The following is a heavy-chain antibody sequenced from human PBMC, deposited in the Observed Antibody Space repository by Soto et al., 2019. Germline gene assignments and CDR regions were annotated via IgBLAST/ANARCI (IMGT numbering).Heavy chain of an antibody. Sequence: SVKVSCQASGGTFSSYAISWVRQAPGQGLEWMGGIIPIFGTANYAQKFQGRVTITADESTSTAYMELSSLRSEDTAVYYCARDQNDILTGSDAFDIWGQGTMVTVSS. V-gene: IGHV1-69*13. CDR2: IIPIFGTA. D-gene: IGHD3-9*01. CDR3: ARDQNDILTGSDAFDI. CDR1: GGTFSSYA. J-gene: IGHJ3*02.